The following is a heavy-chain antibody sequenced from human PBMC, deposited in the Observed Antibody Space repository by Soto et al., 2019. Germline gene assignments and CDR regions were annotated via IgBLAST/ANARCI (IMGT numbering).Heavy chain of an antibody. D-gene: IGHD2-21*01. V-gene: IGHV1-18*01. J-gene: IGHJ5*02. CDR2: ISAYNGNT. CDR3: XXXXXSAYWFDP. Sequence: QVQLVQSGAEVKKPGASVKVSCKASGYTFTSYGISWVRQAPGQGLEWMGWISAYNGNTNYAQKLQGRGTMATDTXXXTXXXXXXXXXXXXTXXYXXXXXXXSAYWFDPWGQGTLVTVSS. CDR1: GYTFTSYG.